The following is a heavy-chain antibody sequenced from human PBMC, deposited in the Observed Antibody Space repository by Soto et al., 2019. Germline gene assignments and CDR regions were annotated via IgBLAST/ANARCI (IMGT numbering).Heavy chain of an antibody. D-gene: IGHD5-12*01. CDR2: IYYSGST. J-gene: IGHJ4*02. CDR1: GGSISSGGYY. Sequence: QVQLQESGPGLVKPSQTLSLTCTVSGGSISSGGYYWSWIRQHPGKGLEWIGYIYYSGSTYYNPSLKMRVTISLDTSKNQCSLKLSSVTAADTAVYYCARATPYSGYDLHYWGQGTLVTVSS. V-gene: IGHV4-31*03. CDR3: ARATPYSGYDLHY.